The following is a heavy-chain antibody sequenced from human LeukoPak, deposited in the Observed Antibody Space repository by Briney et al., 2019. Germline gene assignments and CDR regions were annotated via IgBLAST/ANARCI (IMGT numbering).Heavy chain of an antibody. Sequence: PGGSLRLSCAASGFSFSSYWMTWVRQAPGKGLEWVSVIYSGGSTYYADSVKDRFTISRDNSKNMLYLQMNSLRAEDTAVYYCARGGDSLHYWGQGTLVTVSS. D-gene: IGHD3-10*01. CDR2: IYSGGST. J-gene: IGHJ4*02. CDR1: GFSFSSYW. V-gene: IGHV3-66*01. CDR3: ARGGDSLHY.